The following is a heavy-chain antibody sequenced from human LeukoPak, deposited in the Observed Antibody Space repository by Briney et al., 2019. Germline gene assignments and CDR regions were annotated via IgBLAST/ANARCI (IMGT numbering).Heavy chain of an antibody. CDR2: ISGYNGDA. V-gene: IGHV1-18*01. J-gene: IGHJ1*01. Sequence: ASVKVSCKAPGYTFTSYGINWVRQAPGQGLEWMGWISGYNGDAIYAQKLQGRVTLTTDTPTTTAYMELRSLKFDDTAVYYCARDDRSVDTAMSFQRWGQGTLVTVSS. CDR3: ARDDRSVDTAMSFQR. D-gene: IGHD5-18*01. CDR1: GYTFTSYG.